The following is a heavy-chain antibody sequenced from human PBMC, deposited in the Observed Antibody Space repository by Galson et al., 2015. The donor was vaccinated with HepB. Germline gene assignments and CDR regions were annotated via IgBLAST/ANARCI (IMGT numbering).Heavy chain of an antibody. CDR1: GFTFSSYG. CDR2: IWYDGSNK. D-gene: IGHD3-10*01. CDR3: ARGGRYYGSGSHYYFDY. J-gene: IGHJ4*02. V-gene: IGHV3-33*08. Sequence: SLRLSCAASGFTFSSYGMHWVRQAPGKGLEWVAVIWYDGSNKYYADSVKGRFTISRDNSKNTLYLQMNSLRAEDTAVYYCARGGRYYGSGSHYYFDYWGQGTLVTVSS.